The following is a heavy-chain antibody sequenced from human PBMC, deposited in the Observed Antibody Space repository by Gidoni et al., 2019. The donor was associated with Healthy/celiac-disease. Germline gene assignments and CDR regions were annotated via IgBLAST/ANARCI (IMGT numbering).Heavy chain of an antibody. D-gene: IGHD6-13*01. CDR2: IWYDGSNK. CDR3: ARDSSSSWSPEYYFDY. J-gene: IGHJ4*02. CDR1: GFTFSSYG. Sequence: QVQLVESGGGVVQPGRSLRLSCAASGFTFSSYGMHWVRQAPGKGLEWVAVIWYDGSNKYYADSVKGRFTISRDNSKNTLYLQMNSLRAEDTAVYYCARDSSSSWSPEYYFDYWGQGTLVAVSS. V-gene: IGHV3-33*01.